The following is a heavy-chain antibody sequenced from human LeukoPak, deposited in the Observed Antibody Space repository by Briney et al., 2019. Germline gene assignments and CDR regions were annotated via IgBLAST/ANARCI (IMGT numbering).Heavy chain of an antibody. V-gene: IGHV4-59*01. CDR2: IYYSGST. J-gene: IGHJ4*02. D-gene: IGHD6-13*01. Sequence: SETLSLTCTVSGGSISTYYWSWIRQPPGKGLEWIGYIYYSGSTDYNPSLKSRVTVSVDTSKNQFSLKLSSVTAADTAVYYCARGGIAAFHFDYWGQGTLVTVSS. CDR1: GGSISTYY. CDR3: ARGGIAAFHFDY.